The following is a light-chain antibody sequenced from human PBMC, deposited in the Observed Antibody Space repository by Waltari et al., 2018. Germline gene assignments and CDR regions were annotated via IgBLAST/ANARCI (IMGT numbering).Light chain of an antibody. CDR3: CSYAGSIWV. CDR2: DVT. V-gene: IGLV2-11*01. Sequence: QSALTQPRSVSGSPGQSVTISCTGTSSDVGGYNHVSWYQQHPGKAPKLMIFDVTSRPSVVPTRFSGSKSGNTASLTISGLQAEDEADYYCCSYAGSIWVFGGGTRMTVL. CDR1: SSDVGGYNH. J-gene: IGLJ3*02.